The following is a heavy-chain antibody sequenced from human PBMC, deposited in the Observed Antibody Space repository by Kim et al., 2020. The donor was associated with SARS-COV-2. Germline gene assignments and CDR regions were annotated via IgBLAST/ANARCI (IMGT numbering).Heavy chain of an antibody. CDR2: T. V-gene: IGHV3-64D*09. CDR3: VNLLNSGSYLY. D-gene: IGHD1-26*01. J-gene: IGHJ4*02. Sequence: TYYADSVKRRFTISRDNSKNTLYLQMSSLRAEDTAVYYCVNLLNSGSYLYWGQGTLVTVSS.